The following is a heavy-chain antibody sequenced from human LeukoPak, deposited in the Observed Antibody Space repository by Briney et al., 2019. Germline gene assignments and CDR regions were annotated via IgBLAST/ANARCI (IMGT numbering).Heavy chain of an antibody. CDR3: VKSSLVLGNAFDI. V-gene: IGHV3-64D*06. D-gene: IGHD4/OR15-4a*01. J-gene: IGHJ3*02. CDR1: GFTFSSYA. CDR2: ISSNGGST. Sequence: GGSLRLSCSASGFTFSSYAMHWVRQAPGKGLEYVSAISSNGGSTYYADSVKGRFTISRGNSKNTLYLQMSSLRAEDTAVYYCVKSSLVLGNAFDIWGQGTMVTVSS.